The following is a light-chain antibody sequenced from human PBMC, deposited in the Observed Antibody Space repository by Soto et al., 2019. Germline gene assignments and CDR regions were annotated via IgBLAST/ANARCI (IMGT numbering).Light chain of an antibody. CDR2: DVS. V-gene: IGLV2-14*01. CDR1: SSDVGGYNY. J-gene: IGLJ1*01. Sequence: QSALTQPASVSGSPGQSITLSCTGTSSDVGGYNYVSWYQQHPGKAPKLMIYDVSNRPSGVSYRFSGSKSGNTASLTISGLQADDEADYYCTSYTSSSTLVFGTGTKLTVL. CDR3: TSYTSSSTLV.